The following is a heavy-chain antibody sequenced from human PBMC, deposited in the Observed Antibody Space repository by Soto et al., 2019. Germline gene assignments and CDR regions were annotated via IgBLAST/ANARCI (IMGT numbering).Heavy chain of an antibody. CDR1: GYTLTELS. D-gene: IGHD1-1*01. J-gene: IGHJ6*03. CDR2: FDPEDGET. Sequence: GASVKVSCKVSGYTLTELSMHWVRQAPGKGLEWMGGFDPEDGETIYAQKFQGRVTMTEDTSTDTAYMELSSLRSEDTAVYYCATAGGYRTYYYYYYMDVWGKGTTVTVSS. V-gene: IGHV1-24*01. CDR3: ATAGGYRTYYYYYYMDV.